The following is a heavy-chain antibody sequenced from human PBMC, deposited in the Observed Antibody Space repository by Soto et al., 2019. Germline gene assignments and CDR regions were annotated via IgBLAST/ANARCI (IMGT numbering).Heavy chain of an antibody. CDR1: GDSVSSNSAG. V-gene: IGHV6-1*01. J-gene: IGHJ6*02. CDR2: TYYKSKWNN. Sequence: PSQTLSLTCVISGDSVSSNSAGWNWIRQSPSRGLEWLGRTYYKSKWNNDYALSVKRRISITPYTTRTHFSLHLYSVTPEDTAVYCCTGITWFRGMDVWGQETPVTVSS. CDR3: TGITWFRGMDV. D-gene: IGHD3-10*01.